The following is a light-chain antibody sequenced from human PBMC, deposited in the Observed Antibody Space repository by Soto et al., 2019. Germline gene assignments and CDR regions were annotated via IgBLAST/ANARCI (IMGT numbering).Light chain of an antibody. Sequence: IQMTQSPSTLSASLGDRVTITCRASQSISRWFAWYQQKPGKAPKLLIHDATSLESGVPSRFSGSGSGTEFTLTISSLKPDDFATDDCQQYSSYWTFAQGTKVDIK. CDR3: QQYSSYWT. J-gene: IGKJ1*01. CDR1: QSISRW. CDR2: DAT. V-gene: IGKV1-5*01.